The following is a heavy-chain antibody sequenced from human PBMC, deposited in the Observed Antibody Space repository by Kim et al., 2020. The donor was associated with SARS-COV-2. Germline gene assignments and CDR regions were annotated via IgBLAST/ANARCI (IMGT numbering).Heavy chain of an antibody. CDR1: GYTFSGFG. J-gene: IGHJ3*01. CDR2: ISAYNGNR. CDR3: ARMDSSGVNDAFDL. D-gene: IGHD3-22*01. V-gene: IGHV1-18*01. Sequence: ASVKVSCKASGYTFSGFGISWVRQAPGQGLEWMGWISAYNGNRSYAQKFQGRLTMTTETSTSTAYMELRSLRSDDTAVYYCARMDSSGVNDAFDLWGQGTMVTVSS.